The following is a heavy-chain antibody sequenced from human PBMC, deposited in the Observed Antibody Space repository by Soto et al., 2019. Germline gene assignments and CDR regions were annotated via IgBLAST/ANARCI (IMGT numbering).Heavy chain of an antibody. CDR2: ISAYNGNT. V-gene: IGHV1-18*01. CDR1: GYTFTSYG. J-gene: IGHJ6*02. CDR3: ARGLPASNWPHGYYYYGIDV. D-gene: IGHD6-13*01. Sequence: ASVKVSCKASGYTFTSYGISWVRQAPGQGLEWMGWISAYNGNTNYAQKLQGRVTMTTDTSTSTAYMELRSLRSDDTAVYYCARGLPASNWPHGYYYYGIDVWGQGTTVTVSS.